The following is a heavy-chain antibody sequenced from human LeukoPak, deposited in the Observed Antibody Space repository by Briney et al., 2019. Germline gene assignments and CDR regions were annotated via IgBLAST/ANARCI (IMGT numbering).Heavy chain of an antibody. V-gene: IGHV4-39*07. CDR2: IYYSGGT. CDR3: ARDIVDRFIVGATGAFDI. J-gene: IGHJ3*02. CDR1: GGSISSSSYY. D-gene: IGHD1-26*01. Sequence: SETLSLTCTVSGGSISSSSYYWGWIRQPPGKGLEWIGSIYYSGGTYYNPSLKSRVTISVDTSKNQFSLKLSSVTAADTAVYYCARDIVDRFIVGATGAFDIWGQGTMVTVSS.